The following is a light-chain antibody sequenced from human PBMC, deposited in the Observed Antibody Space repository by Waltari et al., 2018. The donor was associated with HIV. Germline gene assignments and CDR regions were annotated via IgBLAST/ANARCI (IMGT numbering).Light chain of an antibody. CDR3: QSSDTSGTY. J-gene: IGLJ2*01. Sequence: FELTQPPSMSVSPGQTARITCSGDALPQLFAYWFQQKSGQAPVLLIFKDTERQTGGPARFSGSSSGTVATLTISGVRAEDEADYYCQSSDTSGTYFGGGTKLTVL. CDR2: KDT. CDR1: ALPQLF. V-gene: IGLV3-25*03.